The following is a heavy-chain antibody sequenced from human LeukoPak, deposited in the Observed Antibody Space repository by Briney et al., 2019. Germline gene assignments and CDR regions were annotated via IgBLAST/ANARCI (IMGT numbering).Heavy chain of an antibody. Sequence: SETLSLTCTVSGGSISSYYWSWIRQPPGKGLEWIGYIYYSGSTNYNPSLKSRVTISVDTSKNQFSLKLSSVTAADTAVYYCARARYSGRLAPDAFDIWGQGTMVTVSS. CDR2: IYYSGST. V-gene: IGHV4-59*01. D-gene: IGHD1-26*01. CDR1: GGSISSYY. CDR3: ARARYSGRLAPDAFDI. J-gene: IGHJ3*02.